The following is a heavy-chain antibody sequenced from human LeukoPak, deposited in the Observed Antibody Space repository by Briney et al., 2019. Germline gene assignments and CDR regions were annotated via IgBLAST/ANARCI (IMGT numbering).Heavy chain of an antibody. D-gene: IGHD2-2*01. CDR1: GFTFSSYA. CDR3: AKEVVPAAMMVGYFDY. Sequence: GGSLRLSCAASGFTFSSYAMSWVRQAPGKGLEWVSAISGSGGSTYYADSVKGRLTISRDNSKNTLYLQMNSLRAEDTAVYYCAKEVVPAAMMVGYFDYWGQGTLVTVSS. CDR2: ISGSGGST. V-gene: IGHV3-23*01. J-gene: IGHJ4*02.